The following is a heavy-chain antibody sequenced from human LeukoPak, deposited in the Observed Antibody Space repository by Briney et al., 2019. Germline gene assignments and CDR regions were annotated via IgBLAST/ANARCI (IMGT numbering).Heavy chain of an antibody. CDR1: GFTFDDYG. D-gene: IGHD3-3*01. CDR2: INWNGGST. CDR3: VRNLDFWGDSEDY. J-gene: IGHJ4*02. Sequence: GGSLRLSCAASGFTFDDYGINWVRQAPGKGLEWVSGINWNGGSTGYADSVKGRFTISRDNAKNSLYLQMNSLRAEDTAVYYCVRNLDFWGDSEDYWGQGTLVTVSS. V-gene: IGHV3-20*04.